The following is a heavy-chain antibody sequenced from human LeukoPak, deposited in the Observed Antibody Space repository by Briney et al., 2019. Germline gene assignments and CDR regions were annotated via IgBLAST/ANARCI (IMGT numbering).Heavy chain of an antibody. J-gene: IGHJ3*02. V-gene: IGHV3-53*01. CDR1: GFTVSNNY. Sequence: GGSLRLSCAASGFTVSNNYMSWVRQAPGKGLEWVSVLYSGGNTYYTDSVKGRFAISRDCSRNTVYLQMNSLRAEDTAVYYCARESGFGELFPYAFDIWGQGTVVTVSS. CDR2: LYSGGNT. CDR3: ARESGFGELFPYAFDI. D-gene: IGHD3-10*01.